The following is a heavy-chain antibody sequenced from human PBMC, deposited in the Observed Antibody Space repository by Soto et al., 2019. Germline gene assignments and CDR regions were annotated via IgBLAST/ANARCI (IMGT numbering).Heavy chain of an antibody. CDR1: GGSFSGYY. D-gene: IGHD3-3*01. J-gene: IGHJ4*02. V-gene: IGHV4-34*01. Sequence: SETLSLTCAVHGGSFSGYYWSWIRQPPGKGLEWIGEINHSGSTNYNPSLKSRVTISVDTSKNQFSLKLSSVTAADTAVYYCARVPRVGQRFFRGRTYDYWGQGTLVTVSS. CDR3: ARVPRVGQRFFRGRTYDY. CDR2: INHSGST.